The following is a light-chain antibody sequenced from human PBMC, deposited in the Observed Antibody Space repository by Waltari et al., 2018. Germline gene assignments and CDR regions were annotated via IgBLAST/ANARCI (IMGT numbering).Light chain of an antibody. CDR2: DAS. Sequence: DIQMTQSPSSLSASVGDRVTITCQASQDIYNYLNWYQQKPGNAPKLLIFDASILKTGVPSRFSGSGSGTVFTLTISSLQPEDFATYYCQHYDNFPPITFGQGTRLDIQ. CDR3: QHYDNFPPIT. V-gene: IGKV1-33*01. CDR1: QDIYNY. J-gene: IGKJ5*01.